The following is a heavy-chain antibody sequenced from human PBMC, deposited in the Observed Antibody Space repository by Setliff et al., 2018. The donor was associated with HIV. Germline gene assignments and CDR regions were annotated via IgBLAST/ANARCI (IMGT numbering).Heavy chain of an antibody. D-gene: IGHD5-12*01. CDR2: MIPVFGPA. CDR1: GGTFSDSA. V-gene: IGHV1-69*06. Sequence: SEKVSCTASGGTFSDSAINWVRQASGQGLEWMVRMIPVFGPANYAPKFPDRVTITADKSTSTAYLELSSLRSDDTAVYYCAKEVATTYYYRYMDVWGTG. J-gene: IGHJ6*03. CDR3: AKEVATTYYYRYMDV.